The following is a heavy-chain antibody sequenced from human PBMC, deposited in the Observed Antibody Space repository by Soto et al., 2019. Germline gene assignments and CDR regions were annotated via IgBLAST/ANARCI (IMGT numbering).Heavy chain of an antibody. V-gene: IGHV1-18*01. CDR2: ISAYNGNT. D-gene: IGHD3-22*01. J-gene: IGHJ4*02. Sequence: QVQLVQSGAEVKKPGASVKVSCKASGYTFTSYGISWVLQAPGQGLECMGWISAYNGNTNYAQKLQGRVTMTTDTSTSTAYMELRSLRSDDTAVYYCARASYYDSSGYGGYDYWGQGTLVTVS. CDR1: GYTFTSYG. CDR3: ARASYYDSSGYGGYDY.